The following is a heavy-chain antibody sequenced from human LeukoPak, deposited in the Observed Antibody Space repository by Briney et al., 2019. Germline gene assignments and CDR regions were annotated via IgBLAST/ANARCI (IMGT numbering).Heavy chain of an antibody. CDR3: ASRLLWFGELPRY. CDR2: INHSGST. V-gene: IGHV4-34*01. CDR1: GGSSSGYY. D-gene: IGHD3-10*01. J-gene: IGHJ4*02. Sequence: SSETLSLTCAVYGGSSSGYYCGWIRRPPGKGLEWIGEINHSGSTNYNSSLKSRVTISLDTPENHFSLKLRSVTAADTAVYYCASRLLWFGELPRYWGQGTLVTVSS.